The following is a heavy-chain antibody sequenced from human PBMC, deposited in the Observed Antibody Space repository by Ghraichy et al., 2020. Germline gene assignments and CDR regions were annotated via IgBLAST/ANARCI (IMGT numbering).Heavy chain of an antibody. CDR3: ARERSSSWYPY. V-gene: IGHV3-33*01. CDR1: GFTFSSYG. D-gene: IGHD6-13*01. CDR2: IWYDGSNK. Sequence: GGSLRLSCAASGFTFSSYGMHWVRQAPGKGLEWVAVIWYDGSNKYYADSVKGRFTISRDNSKNTLYLQMNSLRAEDTAVYYCARERSSSWYPYWGQGTLVTVSS. J-gene: IGHJ4*02.